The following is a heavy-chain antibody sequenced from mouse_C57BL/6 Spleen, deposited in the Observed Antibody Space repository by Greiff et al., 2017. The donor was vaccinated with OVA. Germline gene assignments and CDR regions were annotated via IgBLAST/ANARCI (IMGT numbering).Heavy chain of an antibody. CDR2: IYPGDGDT. Sequence: VMLVESGPELVKPGASVKISCKASGYAFSSSWMNWVKQRPGKGLEWIGRIYPGDGDTNYNGKFKGKATLTADKSSSTAYMQLSSLTSEDSAVYFCAREGDYSNYDYWGEGTTLTVSS. J-gene: IGHJ2*01. CDR3: AREGDYSNYDY. CDR1: GYAFSSSW. D-gene: IGHD2-5*01. V-gene: IGHV1-82*01.